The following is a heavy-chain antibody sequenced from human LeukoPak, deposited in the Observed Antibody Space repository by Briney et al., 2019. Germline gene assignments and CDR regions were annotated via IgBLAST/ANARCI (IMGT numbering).Heavy chain of an antibody. V-gene: IGHV3-21*01. D-gene: IGHD2-2*01. Sequence: GGSLRLSCAASGFTFSTYSMNWVRQAPGKGLEWVSYISSNSGYIYHADSLKGRFTISRDNAKNSLYLQMNSLRAEDTAVYYCARSRYCSSTSCPSGEYWGQGTLVTVSS. CDR1: GFTFSTYS. CDR3: ARSRYCSSTSCPSGEY. CDR2: ISSNSGYI. J-gene: IGHJ4*02.